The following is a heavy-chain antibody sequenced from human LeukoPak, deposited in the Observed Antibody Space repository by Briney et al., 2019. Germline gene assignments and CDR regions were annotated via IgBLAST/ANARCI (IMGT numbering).Heavy chain of an antibody. CDR1: GFTFSSYN. V-gene: IGHV3-21*01. J-gene: IGHJ4*02. D-gene: IGHD5-12*01. Sequence: PGGSLRLSCAASGFTFSSYNMHWVRQAPGKGLEWVSSISSSISYIYYSDSVKGRFTISRDNAKNSLYLQMNSLRAEDTAVYYCARDSGYSSDDAYWGQGTLVTVSS. CDR3: ARDSGYSSDDAY. CDR2: ISSSISYI.